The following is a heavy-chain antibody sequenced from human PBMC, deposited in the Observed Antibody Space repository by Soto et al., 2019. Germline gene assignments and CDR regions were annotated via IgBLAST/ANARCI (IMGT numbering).Heavy chain of an antibody. J-gene: IGHJ4*02. Sequence: GESLKISCAGSGFTFSSFAMSWVRQAPGKGLEWVAATSYDGSNKYYADSVKGRFIISRDNSKNTLDLLLNTLRAEDTAVYYCAGVYYGGNSVNNYWGQGTPVTVSS. D-gene: IGHD2-8*01. CDR2: TSYDGSNK. V-gene: IGHV3-30-3*01. CDR1: GFTFSSFA. CDR3: AGVYYGGNSVNNY.